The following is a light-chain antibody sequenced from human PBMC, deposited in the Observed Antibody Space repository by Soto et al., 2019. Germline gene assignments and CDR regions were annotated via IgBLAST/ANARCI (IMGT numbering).Light chain of an antibody. CDR1: QDIGNF. CDR3: QKCKVAPFT. V-gene: IGKV1-27*01. Sequence: ILMTQSPSSLSAFVGDRVTITCRASQDIGNFLAWYQQKPGKVPKLLIYAASTLQSGVPSRFSGSGSGTDFTLTISGLQPEDVATYYCQKCKVAPFTFGGGTK. CDR2: AAS. J-gene: IGKJ4*01.